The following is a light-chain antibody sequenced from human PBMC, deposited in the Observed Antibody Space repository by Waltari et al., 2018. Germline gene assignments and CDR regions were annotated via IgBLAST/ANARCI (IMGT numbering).Light chain of an antibody. Sequence: QSALTQPASVSGSPGQSITISCTGTSSDVGDYNYVSWYQQHPGKAPKLMIYDVSNRPSVVSNRFSGSKSRNTASLTISVLQSDDEADYYCSSYIDSITLELFGGGTSLTVL. CDR2: DVS. CDR3: SSYIDSITLEL. V-gene: IGLV2-14*03. J-gene: IGLJ2*01. CDR1: SSDVGDYNY.